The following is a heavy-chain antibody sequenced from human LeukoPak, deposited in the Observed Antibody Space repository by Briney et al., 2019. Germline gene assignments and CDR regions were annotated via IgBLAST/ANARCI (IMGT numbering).Heavy chain of an antibody. V-gene: IGHV4-38-2*01. CDR1: GYSISSGYY. Sequence: SETLSLTCAVSGYSISSGYYWGWIRQPPGKGLEWFGSIYHSGSTYYNPSLKSRVTISVDTSKNQFSLKLSSVTAADTAVYYCARLAATMVRGLYYFDYWGQGTLVTVSS. D-gene: IGHD3-10*01. CDR3: ARLAATMVRGLYYFDY. CDR2: IYHSGST. J-gene: IGHJ4*02.